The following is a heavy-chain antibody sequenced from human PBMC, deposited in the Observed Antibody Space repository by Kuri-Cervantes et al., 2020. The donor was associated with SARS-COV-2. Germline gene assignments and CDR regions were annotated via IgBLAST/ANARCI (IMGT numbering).Heavy chain of an antibody. V-gene: IGHV3-30*18. CDR3: AKDSLLWFGETYYYYYGMDV. J-gene: IGHJ6*02. Sequence: GGSLRLSCAASGFTFSSYGMHWVRQAPGKGLEWVAVISYDGSNKYYADSVKGRVTISRDNSKNTLYLQMNSLRAEDTAVYYCAKDSLLWFGETYYYYYGMDVWGQGTTVTVSS. CDR2: ISYDGSNK. CDR1: GFTFSSYG. D-gene: IGHD3-10*01.